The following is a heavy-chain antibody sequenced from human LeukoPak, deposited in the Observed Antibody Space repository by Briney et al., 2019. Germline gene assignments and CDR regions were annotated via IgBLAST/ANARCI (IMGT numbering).Heavy chain of an antibody. CDR3: ARDSSVRSTYHDILPWIDP. CDR1: GFTSTSYG. Sequence: HPGGSLRLSCAAFGFTSTSYGMHWVRQAPGKGLEWVAVLKYDGRNDFYADSVRGRFTISRDNGQNTLYLQMNSLRAEDTAVYYCARDSSVRSTYHDILPWIDPWGQGTLVTVSS. D-gene: IGHD3-9*01. CDR2: LKYDGRND. J-gene: IGHJ5*02. V-gene: IGHV3-33*01.